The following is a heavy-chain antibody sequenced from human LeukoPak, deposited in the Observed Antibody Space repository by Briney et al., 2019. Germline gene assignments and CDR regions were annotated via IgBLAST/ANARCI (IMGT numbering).Heavy chain of an antibody. CDR2: IYSDGGT. CDR1: EFTVTSNY. Sequence: GGPLRLSCAASEFTVTSNYMSWVRQAPGKGLECVSIIYSDGGTYYADSVKGRFTISRDNSKNTVYLQMNNLRVDDTAVYYCARGLGTYYYGSGSSYYFDYWGQGTLVTVSS. CDR3: ARGLGTYYYGSGSSYYFDY. J-gene: IGHJ4*02. V-gene: IGHV3-66*01. D-gene: IGHD3-10*01.